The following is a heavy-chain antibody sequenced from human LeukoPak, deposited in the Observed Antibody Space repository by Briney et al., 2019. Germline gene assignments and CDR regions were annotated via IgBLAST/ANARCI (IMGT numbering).Heavy chain of an antibody. CDR1: GFTFSNYA. Sequence: GGSLRLACAASGFTFSNYAMSWVRQAPGEGLEWVSAISNSGGTIHYADSVKGRFTISRDNSKNTLYLQMNSLTAEDTAVYHCAKGKGTGSYYYFDYWGQGTLVIVSS. J-gene: IGHJ4*02. CDR2: ISNSGGTI. D-gene: IGHD1-26*01. CDR3: AKGKGTGSYYYFDY. V-gene: IGHV3-23*01.